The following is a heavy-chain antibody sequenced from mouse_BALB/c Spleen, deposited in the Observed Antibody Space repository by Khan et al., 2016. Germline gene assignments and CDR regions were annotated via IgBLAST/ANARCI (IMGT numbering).Heavy chain of an antibody. CDR1: GFTFSSYA. CDR3: TRSVTTVVDYFDY. J-gene: IGHJ2*01. V-gene: IGHV5-6-5*01. CDR2: ISSGGNT. Sequence: EVELVESGGGLVKPGGSLKLSCAASGFTFSSYAMSWVRQTPEKRLEWVASISSGGNTFYPDSLKGRFTISRDNARNILYLQRSSLRSEDTAMYYCTRSVTTVVDYFDYWGQGTTLTVSS. D-gene: IGHD1-1*01.